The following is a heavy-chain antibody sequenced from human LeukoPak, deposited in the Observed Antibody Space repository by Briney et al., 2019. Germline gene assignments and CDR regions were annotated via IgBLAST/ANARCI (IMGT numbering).Heavy chain of an antibody. CDR3: ARHSFSPRGPMIVVAKDAFDI. D-gene: IGHD3-22*01. Sequence: PSETLSLTCTVSGGSISSGSYYWSWIRQPAGKGLEWIGRIYTSGSTNYNPSLKSRVTMSVDTSKNQFSLKLNSVTAADTAVYYCARHSFSPRGPMIVVAKDAFDIWGQGTMVTVSS. CDR1: GGSISSGSYY. J-gene: IGHJ3*02. CDR2: IYTSGST. V-gene: IGHV4-61*02.